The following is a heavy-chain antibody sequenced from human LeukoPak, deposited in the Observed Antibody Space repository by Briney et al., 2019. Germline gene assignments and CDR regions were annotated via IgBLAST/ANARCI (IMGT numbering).Heavy chain of an antibody. CDR3: ARGYYDFWSGYYIDY. CDR1: AGSISSHY. J-gene: IGHJ4*02. V-gene: IGHV4-59*11. CDR2: IYYSGST. Sequence: SETLSLTCTVSAGSISSHYWSWIRQPAGKGLEWIGYIYYSGSTNYNPSLKSRVTISVDTSKNQFSLKLSSVTAADTAVYYCARGYYDFWSGYYIDYWGQGTLVTVSS. D-gene: IGHD3-3*01.